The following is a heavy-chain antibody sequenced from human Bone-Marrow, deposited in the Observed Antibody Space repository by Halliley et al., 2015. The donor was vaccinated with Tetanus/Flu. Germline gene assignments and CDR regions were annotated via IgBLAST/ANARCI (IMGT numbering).Heavy chain of an antibody. D-gene: IGHD2-15*01. J-gene: IGHJ4*02. V-gene: IGHV3-30*18. CDR2: ISYDGSFK. CDR3: AKPPPQVATYSFDY. Sequence: WVAVISYDGSFKFYADSGRGRFTISRDNFKNTLNLQMNSLRPEDPAVYYCAKPPPQVATYSFDYWGQGTLVSVSS.